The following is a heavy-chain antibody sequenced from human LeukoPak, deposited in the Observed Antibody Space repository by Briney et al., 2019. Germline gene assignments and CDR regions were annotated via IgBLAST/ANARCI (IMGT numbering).Heavy chain of an antibody. D-gene: IGHD1-14*01. CDR3: TTMSTAEGFDY. J-gene: IGHJ4*02. Sequence: PGGYLRLSCAASGFIFSGSAIHWVRQASGKGLEWVSHIRGKVYSYETTYAASVKGRFTISRIDSNNTAYLQMNSLNTDDTAVYYCTTMSTAEGFDYWGQGTLVTVSS. CDR1: GFIFSGSA. CDR2: IRGKVYSYET. V-gene: IGHV3-73*01.